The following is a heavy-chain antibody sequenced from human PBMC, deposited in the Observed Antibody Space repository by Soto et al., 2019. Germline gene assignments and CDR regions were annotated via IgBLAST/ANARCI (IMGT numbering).Heavy chain of an antibody. V-gene: IGHV4-59*08. CDR3: ARLSTTWMQLWS. D-gene: IGHD5-18*01. CDR2: IHYSGST. CDR1: GGSISSYY. Sequence: SETLSLTCTVSGGSISSYYWSWIRQPPGKGLEWIGYIHYSGSTNYNPSLKSRVTISVDTSKNQFSLKLSSVTAAETAVYYCARLSTTWMQLWSWGQATLVTVSS. J-gene: IGHJ5*02.